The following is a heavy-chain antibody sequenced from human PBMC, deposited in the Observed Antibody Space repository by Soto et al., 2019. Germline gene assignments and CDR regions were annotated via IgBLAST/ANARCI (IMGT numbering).Heavy chain of an antibody. CDR2: INPNSGGT. CDR1: GYTFTGYY. V-gene: IGHV1-2*02. Sequence: HVQLVQSGAEVKKPVASVKVSCKASGYTFTGYYMHWVRQAPGQGLEWMGWINPNSGGTNYAQKFQGGVTMTRDTSISTAYMELSRLRSDDTAVYYCARAGPISSGSYYWFVPWGQGTLVTVAS. D-gene: IGHD3-10*01. CDR3: ARAGPISSGSYYWFVP. J-gene: IGHJ5*02.